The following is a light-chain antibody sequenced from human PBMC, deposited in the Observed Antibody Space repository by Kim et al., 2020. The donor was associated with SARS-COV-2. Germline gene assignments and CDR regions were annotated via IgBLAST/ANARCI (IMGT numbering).Light chain of an antibody. CDR2: GAS. CDR1: QSVSSN. CDR3: QQYNNWPAT. Sequence: VSPGERATLSGRASQSVSSNLAWYQQKPGQAPRLLIYGASTRATGIPARFSGSGSGTEFTLTISSLQSEDFAVYYCQQYNNWPATFGQGTKVEIK. J-gene: IGKJ1*01. V-gene: IGKV3-15*01.